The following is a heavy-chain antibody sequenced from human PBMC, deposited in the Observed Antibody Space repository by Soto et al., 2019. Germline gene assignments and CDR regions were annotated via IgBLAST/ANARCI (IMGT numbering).Heavy chain of an antibody. V-gene: IGHV4-39*02. CDR2: IFHTGTT. J-gene: IGHJ4*02. Sequence: SETLSLTCTVSGGSVSSSSYYWGWIRQPPGKGLEWVATIFHTGTTYYNPSLMSRVSISVDTSKNHFSLRLNSVTAADTAFYFCARRFAWQLPFDSRGQGTLGTGSS. D-gene: IGHD6-6*01. CDR1: GGSVSSSSYY. CDR3: ARRFAWQLPFDS.